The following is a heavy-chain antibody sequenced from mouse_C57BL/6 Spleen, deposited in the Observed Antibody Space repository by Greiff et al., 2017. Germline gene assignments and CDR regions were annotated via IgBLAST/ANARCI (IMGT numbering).Heavy chain of an antibody. CDR3: ARQLTGTGFAY. CDR1: GFTFSDYY. CDR2: ISNGGGST. V-gene: IGHV5-12*01. D-gene: IGHD4-1*01. J-gene: IGHJ3*01. Sequence: EVMLVESGGGLVQPGGSLKLSCAASGFTFSDYYMYWVRQTPEKRLEWVAYISNGGGSTYYPDTVKGRFTISRDNAKNTLYLQMSRLKSEDTAMYYCARQLTGTGFAYWGQGTLVTVSA.